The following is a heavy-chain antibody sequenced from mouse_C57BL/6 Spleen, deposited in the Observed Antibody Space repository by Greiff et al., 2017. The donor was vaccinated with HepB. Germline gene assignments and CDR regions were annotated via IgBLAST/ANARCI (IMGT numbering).Heavy chain of an antibody. Sequence: VQLQQSGPELVKPGASVKISCKASGYAFSSSWMNWVKQRPGKGLEWIGRIYPGDGDTNYNGKFKGKATLTADKSSSTAYMQLSSLTSEDSAVYFCAREKEGAFAYWGQGTLVTVSA. V-gene: IGHV1-82*01. J-gene: IGHJ3*01. CDR2: IYPGDGDT. CDR3: AREKEGAFAY. CDR1: GYAFSSSW.